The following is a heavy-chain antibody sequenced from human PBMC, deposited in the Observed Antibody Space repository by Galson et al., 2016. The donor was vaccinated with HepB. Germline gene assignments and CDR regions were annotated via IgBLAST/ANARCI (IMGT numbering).Heavy chain of an antibody. CDR3: ARGLTSFTLDIVVVVAATMFDP. D-gene: IGHD2-15*01. V-gene: IGHV1-24*01. Sequence: SVKVSCKVSAYTVTEFSIHWVRQGPGKGLEWMGGFDPDNGETVYAQIFQGRVSLTDDISTDTVYMELSSLRSEDTAVYYCARGLTSFTLDIVVVVAATMFDPWGQGTLVTVSS. CDR2: FDPDNGET. J-gene: IGHJ5*02. CDR1: AYTVTEFS.